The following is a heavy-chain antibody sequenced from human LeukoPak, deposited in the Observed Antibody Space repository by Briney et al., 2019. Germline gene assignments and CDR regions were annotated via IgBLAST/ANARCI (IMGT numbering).Heavy chain of an antibody. V-gene: IGHV3-23*01. J-gene: IGHJ3*02. CDR1: GFTFSSYA. CDR3: AKDSNWGYDFWSGYYPSDAFDI. CDR2: ISGSGGST. Sequence: GGSLRLSCAASGFTFSSYAMSWVRQAPGKGLEWVSAISGSGGSTYYADSVKGRFTISRDNSKNTLYLQMNSLRAEDTAVYYCAKDSNWGYDFWSGYYPSDAFDIWGQGTMVTVSS. D-gene: IGHD3-3*01.